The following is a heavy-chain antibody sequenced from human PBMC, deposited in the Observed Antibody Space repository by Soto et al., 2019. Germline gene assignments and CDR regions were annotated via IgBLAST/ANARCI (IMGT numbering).Heavy chain of an antibody. V-gene: IGHV1-69*13. Sequence: SVKVSCKASGGTFSSYAISWVRQAPGQGLEWMGGIIPIFGTANYAQKFQGRVTITADESTSTAYMELSSLRSEDTAVYYCATYPRGRGYYYGMDVWGQGTTVTVS. J-gene: IGHJ6*02. CDR2: IIPIFGTA. CDR3: ATYPRGRGYYYGMDV. D-gene: IGHD1-26*01. CDR1: GGTFSSYA.